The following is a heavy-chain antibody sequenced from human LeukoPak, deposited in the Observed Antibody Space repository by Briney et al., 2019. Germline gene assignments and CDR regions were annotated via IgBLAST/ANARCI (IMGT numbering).Heavy chain of an antibody. Sequence: PGGSLRLSCAASGFTVSSNYMSCVRQAPGKGLEWVSVIYSGGSTYYADSVKGRFTISRDNSKNTLYLQMNSLRAEDTAAYYCARVGDYCTNGVCYKVWDYWGQGTLVTVSS. CDR1: GFTVSSNY. CDR3: ARVGDYCTNGVCYKVWDY. V-gene: IGHV3-53*01. D-gene: IGHD2-8*01. J-gene: IGHJ4*02. CDR2: IYSGGST.